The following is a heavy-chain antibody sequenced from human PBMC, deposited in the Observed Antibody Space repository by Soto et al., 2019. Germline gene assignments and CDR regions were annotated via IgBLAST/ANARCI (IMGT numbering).Heavy chain of an antibody. CDR1: GVSISSGAYY. J-gene: IGHJ6*02. V-gene: IGHV4-31*03. Sequence: SEPLSLTCTVSGVSISSGAYYWSWLRQHPGKGLEWIGYIYYSGSNYYNPSLKRRVIISVDTSKNQFSLKLSSVTAADTAVYYCARDIWGRLAPPEARGAYCGMDVWGQGTMVTVYS. CDR2: IYYSGSN. D-gene: IGHD3-16*01. CDR3: ARDIWGRLAPPEARGAYCGMDV.